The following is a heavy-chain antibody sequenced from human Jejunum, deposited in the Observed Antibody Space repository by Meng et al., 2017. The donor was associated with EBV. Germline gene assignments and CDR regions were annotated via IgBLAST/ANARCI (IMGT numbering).Heavy chain of an antibody. CDR2: INPGTGGR. V-gene: IGHV1-3*01. Sequence: VHLVQAGGGVKGSGASGKLSCKVSGYIFTDFALHWLRQAPGQSPEWMTWINPGTGGRQFSHKFQGRVTITSDTSASTVYMELSGLRSEDTAMYYCARELGGRFNYWGQGTLVTVSS. CDR1: GYIFTDFA. D-gene: IGHD1-26*01. CDR3: ARELGGRFNY. J-gene: IGHJ4*01.